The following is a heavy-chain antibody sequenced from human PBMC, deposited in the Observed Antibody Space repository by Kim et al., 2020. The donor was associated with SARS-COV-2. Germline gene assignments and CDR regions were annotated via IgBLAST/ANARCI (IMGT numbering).Heavy chain of an antibody. CDR3: LRGGRQPSVGGSI. J-gene: IGHJ1*01. CDR2: INTNTGNP. D-gene: IGHD3-16*01. Sequence: ASVKVSCKAAGYTFSSYTVNWVRQAPGQGLEWMGWINTNTGNPTYAQAFTVRIVFSLDTSVSTTYLTITRLKTEDTALYYCLRGGRQPSVGGSIWGQGSL. V-gene: IGHV7-4-1*02. CDR1: GYTFSSYT.